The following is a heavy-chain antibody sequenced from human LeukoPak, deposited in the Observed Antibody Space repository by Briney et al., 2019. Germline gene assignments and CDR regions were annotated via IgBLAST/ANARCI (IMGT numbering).Heavy chain of an antibody. CDR3: ARDRVVVVPAAAGDYYYYMDV. CDR2: IWYDGSNK. Sequence: GRSLRLSCAASGFTFSSYGMHWVRQAPGKGLEWVAVIWYDGSNKYYADSVKGRFTISRDNSKNTLCLQMNSLRAEDTAVYYCARDRVVVVPAAAGDYYYYMDVWGKGTTVTVSS. CDR1: GFTFSSYG. J-gene: IGHJ6*03. V-gene: IGHV3-33*01. D-gene: IGHD2-2*01.